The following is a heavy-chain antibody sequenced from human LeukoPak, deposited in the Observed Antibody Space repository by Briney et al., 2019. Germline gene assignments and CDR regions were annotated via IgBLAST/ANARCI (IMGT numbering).Heavy chain of an antibody. V-gene: IGHV3-23*01. Sequence: GGSLRLSCAASGFTFTAYAMSWVRQAPGKGLEWVSAISGSGGGTYYADSVKGRFTISRDNSKNTVYLQMNSLRGEDTAVYYCAKEVGGYTTFDYWDQGTLVTVSS. J-gene: IGHJ4*02. D-gene: IGHD2-2*02. CDR2: ISGSGGGT. CDR1: GFTFTAYA. CDR3: AKEVGGYTTFDY.